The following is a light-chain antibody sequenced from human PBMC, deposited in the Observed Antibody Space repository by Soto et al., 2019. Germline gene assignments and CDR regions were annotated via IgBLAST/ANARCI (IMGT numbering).Light chain of an antibody. CDR2: DAS. J-gene: IGKJ2*01. V-gene: IGKV1-5*01. Sequence: DIQMTQSPSTLSASVGDRVTITCRASQSISSWLAWYQQKPGKAPKLLIYDASSLESGVPSRFSGSGSGTEFTLTISCLQPDDFATYYCQQYNSYLYTFGQGPKLEIK. CDR1: QSISSW. CDR3: QQYNSYLYT.